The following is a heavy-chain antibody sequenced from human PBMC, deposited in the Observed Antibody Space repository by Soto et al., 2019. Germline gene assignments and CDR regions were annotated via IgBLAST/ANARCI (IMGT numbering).Heavy chain of an antibody. CDR2: INPNSGGT. CDR1: GGTFSGYA. CDR3: ARSLTEGYCTITGCYTRPLYGMDV. V-gene: IGHV1-2*02. D-gene: IGHD2-2*02. J-gene: IGHJ6*02. Sequence: ASVKVSCKXSGGTFSGYAISWLRQAPGQGLEWMGWINPNSGGTNYAQKFQGRVTVTRDTPTSTAYMELSRLTYDDTAVYYCARSLTEGYCTITGCYTRPLYGMDVWGQGTTVTVSS.